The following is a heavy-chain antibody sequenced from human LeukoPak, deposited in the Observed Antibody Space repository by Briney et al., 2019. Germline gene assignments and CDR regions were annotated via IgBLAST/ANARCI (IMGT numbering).Heavy chain of an antibody. CDR1: GGTFSSYA. Sequence: GASVKVSCKASGGTFSSYAISWVRRAPGQGLEWMGGIIPIFGTANYAQKFQGRVTITADKSTSTAYMELSSLRSEDTAVYYCARDGPREPDFDWSPSGYMDVWGKGTTVTVSS. CDR2: IIPIFGTA. D-gene: IGHD3-9*01. CDR3: ARDGPREPDFDWSPSGYMDV. J-gene: IGHJ6*03. V-gene: IGHV1-69*06.